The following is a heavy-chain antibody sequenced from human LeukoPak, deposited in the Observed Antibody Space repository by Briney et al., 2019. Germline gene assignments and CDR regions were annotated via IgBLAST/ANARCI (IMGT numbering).Heavy chain of an antibody. J-gene: IGHJ3*02. CDR3: ARSAYYYDVDI. D-gene: IGHD3-22*01. V-gene: IGHV4-59*08. Sequence: PSETLSLTCTVSGGSISSYYWSWIRQPPGKGLDWIGYISYSGSTNYNPSLKSRVTISIDTSKNQFSLKLSSVTAADTVLYYCARSAYYYDVDIWGQGTMVTVSS. CDR1: GGSISSYY. CDR2: ISYSGST.